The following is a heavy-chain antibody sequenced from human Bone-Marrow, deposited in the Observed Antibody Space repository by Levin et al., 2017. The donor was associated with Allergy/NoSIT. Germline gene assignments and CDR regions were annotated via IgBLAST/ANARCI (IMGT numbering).Heavy chain of an antibody. D-gene: IGHD2-8*01. CDR2: IYSGGDT. CDR1: GFSVSRNY. V-gene: IGHV3-66*01. J-gene: IGHJ4*02. CDR3: ARNGVGTAADS. Sequence: PGGSLRLSCAASGFSVSRNYMSWVRQAPGKGLEWVSLIYSGGDTQYADSVKGRFTISRDNSRNTLYLQMNSLRGDDTAVYYCARNGVGTAADSWGQGTLVTVSS.